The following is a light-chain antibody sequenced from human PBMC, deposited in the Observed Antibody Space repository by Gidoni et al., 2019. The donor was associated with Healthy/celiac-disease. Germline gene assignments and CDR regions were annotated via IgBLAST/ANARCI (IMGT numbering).Light chain of an antibody. CDR2: DAS. CDR3: QQRSNWPPT. V-gene: IGKV3-11*01. J-gene: IGKJ1*01. CDR1: QSVSRY. Sequence: EIVLTQSPATLSLSPGERATLSCRASQSVSRYLAWYQQKPGQAPMLLIYDASNRATGIPARFSGSGSGTDFTLTISSLEPEDFAVYYCQQRSNWPPTFGQGTKVEIK.